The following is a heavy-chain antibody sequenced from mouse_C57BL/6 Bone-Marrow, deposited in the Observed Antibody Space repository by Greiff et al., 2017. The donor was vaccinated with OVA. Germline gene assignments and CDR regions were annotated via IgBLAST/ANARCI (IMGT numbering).Heavy chain of an antibody. CDR2: IYPRSGNT. CDR1: GYTFTSYG. J-gene: IGHJ2*01. CDR3: AITTVVVYYFDY. Sequence: VMLQQSGAELARPGASVTLSCKASGYTFTSYGISWVKQRTGQGLEWIGEIYPRSGNTYYNEKFKGKATLTADKSSSTAYMELRSLTSEDSAVYFCAITTVVVYYFDYWGQGTTLTVSS. D-gene: IGHD1-1*01. V-gene: IGHV1-81*01.